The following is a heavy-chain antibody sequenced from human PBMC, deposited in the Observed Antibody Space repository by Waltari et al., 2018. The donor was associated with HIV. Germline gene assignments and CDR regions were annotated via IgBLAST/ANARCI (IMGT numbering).Heavy chain of an antibody. CDR2: IKQNGSEK. D-gene: IGHD4-17*01. CDR1: GFTFSTYW. Sequence: VQLVESGGGLVQPGGSLRLSCAGSGFTFSTYWMSWVRQAPGKGLEWVANIKQNGSEKYDVDAVKCRFTTARDNAKNSLYLQMTSLRADDTAVYYCAGRSPARRLNWFDPWGQGTLVTVSS. CDR3: AGRSPARRLNWFDP. J-gene: IGHJ5*02. V-gene: IGHV3-7*01.